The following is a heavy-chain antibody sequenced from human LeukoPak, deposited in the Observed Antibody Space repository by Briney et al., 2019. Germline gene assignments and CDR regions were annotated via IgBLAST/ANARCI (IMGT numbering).Heavy chain of an antibody. CDR3: AKVPAYDFWSGYYHLDY. CDR1: GFTFSIYA. V-gene: IGHV3-23*01. CDR2: ISGSGGST. J-gene: IGHJ4*02. D-gene: IGHD3-3*01. Sequence: GGSLRLSCAAYGFTFSIYAMSWVRQAPGKGLEWVSAISGSGGSTYYADSVKGRFTISRDNSKNTLYLQMNSLRAEDTAVYYCAKVPAYDFWSGYYHLDYWGQGTLVTVSS.